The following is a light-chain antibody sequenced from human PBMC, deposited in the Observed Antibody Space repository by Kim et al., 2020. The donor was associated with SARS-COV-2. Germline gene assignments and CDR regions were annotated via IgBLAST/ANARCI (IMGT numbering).Light chain of an antibody. Sequence: VSPGHMARITFSGDALPKQYAYWYQQKPGQAPVLVIYKDSERPSGIPERFSGSSSGTTVTLTISGVQAEDEADYYCQSADSSGTWVFGGGTQLTVL. V-gene: IGLV3-25*03. CDR1: ALPKQY. CDR2: KDS. CDR3: QSADSSGTWV. J-gene: IGLJ3*02.